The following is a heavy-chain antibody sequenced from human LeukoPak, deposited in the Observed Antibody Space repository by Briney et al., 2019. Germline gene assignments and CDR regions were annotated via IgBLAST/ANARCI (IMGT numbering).Heavy chain of an antibody. Sequence: ASVKVSCKASGYTFTSYAMNWVRQAPGQGLEWMGWINTNTGNPTYAQGFTGRFVFSLDTSVSTTYLKISSLKAEDTAVYYCARENPTIRCSGGSCYSPHWFDPWGQGTLVTVSS. CDR2: INTNTGNP. J-gene: IGHJ5*02. CDR1: GYTFTSYA. CDR3: ARENPTIRCSGGSCYSPHWFDP. D-gene: IGHD2-15*01. V-gene: IGHV7-4-1*02.